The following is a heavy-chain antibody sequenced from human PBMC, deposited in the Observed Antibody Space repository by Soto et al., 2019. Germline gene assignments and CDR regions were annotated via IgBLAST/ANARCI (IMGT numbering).Heavy chain of an antibody. J-gene: IGHJ4*02. CDR1: GFTFSDHS. V-gene: IGHV3-72*01. CDR3: TRVMLGSSRPFAY. D-gene: IGHD6-13*01. CDR2: IKNKANSSTT. Sequence: EVQLVESGGGLVQPEGSLRLSCAASGFTFSDHSMDWVRQAPGKGLEWVGRIKNKANSSTTEYAAPVKGRIIISRDDSRNSVFRQINRLQTGEEAVDYSTRVMLGSSRPFAYWGQGILVTVSS.